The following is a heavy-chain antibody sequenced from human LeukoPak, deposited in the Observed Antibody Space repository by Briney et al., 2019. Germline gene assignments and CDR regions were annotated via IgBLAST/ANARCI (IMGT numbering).Heavy chain of an antibody. J-gene: IGHJ3*01. Sequence: SETLSLTCTVSGGSIISGGNYWSWIRQFPGKGLESIAYIYSSGSTSSNPSLKSRVTTSVDTSKDQFFLKLISVTAADTAVYYCARDSHPRGGPWAFDVWGPGTMVTVSS. CDR1: GGSIISGGNY. V-gene: IGHV4-31*03. D-gene: IGHD3-16*01. CDR3: ARDSHPRGGPWAFDV. CDR2: IYSSGST.